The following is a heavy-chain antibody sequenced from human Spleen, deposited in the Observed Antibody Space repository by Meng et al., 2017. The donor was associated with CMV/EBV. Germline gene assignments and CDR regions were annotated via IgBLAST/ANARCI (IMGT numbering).Heavy chain of an antibody. CDR3: ARGGYYFDSEGVDY. J-gene: IGHJ4*02. CDR1: GGSFSGSY. V-gene: IGHV4-34*01. D-gene: IGHD3-22*01. CDR2: ILHDGST. Sequence: VDGGSFSGSYWSWIRQSPTKGLEWIGEILHDGSTHDNPSLKSRVTISIDTSKNQFSLRLSSVTAADTAVYYCARGGYYFDSEGVDYWGRGTLVTVSS.